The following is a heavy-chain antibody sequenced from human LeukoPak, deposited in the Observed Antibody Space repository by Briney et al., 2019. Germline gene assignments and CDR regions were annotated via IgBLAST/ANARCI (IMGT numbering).Heavy chain of an antibody. V-gene: IGHV1-18*01. CDR1: GYDFPNYG. CDR2: ISAYNGNR. J-gene: IGHJ5*02. CDR3: ARARGYESSGYDQIDMEDWFDT. D-gene: IGHD3-22*01. Sequence: GASVKVSCKASGYDFPNYGISWVRQAPGQGLEWMGWISAYNGNRNHAQKVQGRITMTTDTSTSTGYMELRSLRPDDTAVYYCARARGYESSGYDQIDMEDWFDTWGQGTLVTVSS.